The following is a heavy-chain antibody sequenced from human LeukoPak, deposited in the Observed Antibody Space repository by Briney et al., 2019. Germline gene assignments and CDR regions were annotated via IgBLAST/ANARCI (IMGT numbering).Heavy chain of an antibody. CDR2: IYYSGST. CDR1: GGSISSSSYY. CDR3: ARDGGYYDFWSGYGRKWFDP. J-gene: IGHJ5*02. Sequence: SESPSLTCTVSGGSISSSSYYWGWIRRPPGKGLEWIGSIYYSGSTYYNPSLKSRVTISVDTSKNQFSLKLSSVTAADTAVYYCARDGGYYDFWSGYGRKWFDPWGQGTLVTVSS. V-gene: IGHV4-39*07. D-gene: IGHD3-3*01.